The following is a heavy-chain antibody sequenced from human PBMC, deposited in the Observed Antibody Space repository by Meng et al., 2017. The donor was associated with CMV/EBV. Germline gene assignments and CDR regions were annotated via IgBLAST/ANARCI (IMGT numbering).Heavy chain of an antibody. D-gene: IGHD2-2*01. CDR1: GFTFGDYP. J-gene: IGHJ4*02. CDR3: TREYELGYCSSTSCPYFDY. Sequence: GGSLRLSCTASGFTFGDYPMTWVRQAPGKGLEWVGFIRSKAYGGTTEYAASVKGRFTISRDDSKSSAYLQMNSLKTEDTAVYYCTREYELGYCSSTSCPYFDYWGQGTLVTVSS. V-gene: IGHV3-49*04. CDR2: IRSKAYGGTT.